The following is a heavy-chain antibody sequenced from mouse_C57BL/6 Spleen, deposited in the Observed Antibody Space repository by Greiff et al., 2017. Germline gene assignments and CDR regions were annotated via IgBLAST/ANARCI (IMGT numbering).Heavy chain of an antibody. CDR3: AQDPGGDKAY. D-gene: IGHD2-13*01. CDR2: ISDGGSYT. J-gene: IGHJ3*01. CDR1: GFTFSSYA. Sequence: EVHLVESGGGLVKPGGSLKLSCAASGFTFSSYAMSWVRQTPEKRLEWVATISDGGSYTYYPDNVKGRFTISRDNAKNNLYLQMSHLKSEDTAMYYCAQDPGGDKAYWGQGTLVTVSA. V-gene: IGHV5-4*01.